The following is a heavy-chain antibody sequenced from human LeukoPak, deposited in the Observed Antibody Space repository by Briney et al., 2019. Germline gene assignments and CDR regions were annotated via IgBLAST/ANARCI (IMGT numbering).Heavy chain of an antibody. CDR1: GFTFSTYA. D-gene: IGHD2-2*01. CDR3: TTVSQVVPAAVDYFDY. Sequence: GGSLRLSCAASGFTFSTYAMTWVRQAPGKGLEGVGRIKSKTDGGTTDYAAPVKGRFTISRDDSKNTLYLQMNSLKTEDTAVYYCTTVSQVVPAAVDYFDYWGQGTLVTVSS. CDR2: IKSKTDGGTT. V-gene: IGHV3-15*01. J-gene: IGHJ4*02.